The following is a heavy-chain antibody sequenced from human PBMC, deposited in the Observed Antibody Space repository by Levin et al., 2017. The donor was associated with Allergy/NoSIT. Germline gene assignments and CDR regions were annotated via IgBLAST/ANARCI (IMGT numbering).Heavy chain of an antibody. CDR1: GFIFDDYA. CDR2: IIWNSGII. J-gene: IGHJ3*02. Sequence: SCAASGFIFDDYAMHWVRQAPGKGLEWVSGIIWNSGIIGYADSVKGRFTISRDNAKNSLYLQMYSLRAEDTALYYCAKDKYSSSDAAFDIWGQGTMVTVSS. CDR3: AKDKYSSSDAAFDI. V-gene: IGHV3-9*01. D-gene: IGHD6-6*01.